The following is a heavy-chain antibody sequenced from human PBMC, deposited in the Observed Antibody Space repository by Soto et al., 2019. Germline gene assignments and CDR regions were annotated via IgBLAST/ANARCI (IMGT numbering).Heavy chain of an antibody. V-gene: IGHV5-51*01. CDR3: ARQPVGAKGCFEY. D-gene: IGHD1-26*01. CDR2: IYPGDSDT. Sequence: GESLKISCKGSGYSFTNYWIGCLRQMPGKGLEWMGVIYPGDSDTRYSPSFQGQVTISVDKSISTAYLQWSSLKASDTAMYYCARQPVGAKGCFEYWGQGTKVTVSS. J-gene: IGHJ4*02. CDR1: GYSFTNYW.